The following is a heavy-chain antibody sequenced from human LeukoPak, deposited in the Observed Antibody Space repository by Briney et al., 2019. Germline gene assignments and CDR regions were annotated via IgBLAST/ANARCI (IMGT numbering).Heavy chain of an antibody. V-gene: IGHV1-2*02. J-gene: IGHJ4*02. Sequence: GASVKVSCKASGYTFTGYYMHWVRQAPGQGLEWMGWINPNSGGTNYAQKFQGRVTMTRDTSISTAYMELSRLRSDDTAVYYCARGDYVWGSYLPTYYFDCWGQGTLVTVSS. CDR3: ARGDYVWGSYLPTYYFDC. D-gene: IGHD3-16*02. CDR1: GYTFTGYY. CDR2: INPNSGGT.